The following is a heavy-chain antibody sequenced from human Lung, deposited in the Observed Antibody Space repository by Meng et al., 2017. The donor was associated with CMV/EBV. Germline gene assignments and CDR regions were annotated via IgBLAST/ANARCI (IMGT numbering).Heavy chain of an antibody. D-gene: IGHD3-3*01. J-gene: IGHJ6*02. CDR3: TREEFVLRFLDYNYYGMAV. CDR2: SRSKTHGGTT. Sequence: GGSLRLXCITSGFTFRDYAMSWVRQGPGTGMEWVGFSRSKTHGGTTEYAASVKGRFTISRDDSKSIAYLQMNSLKAEDTAFYYGTREEFVLRFLDYNYYGMAVWGQGTTVTVSS. V-gene: IGHV3-49*04. CDR1: GFTFRDYA.